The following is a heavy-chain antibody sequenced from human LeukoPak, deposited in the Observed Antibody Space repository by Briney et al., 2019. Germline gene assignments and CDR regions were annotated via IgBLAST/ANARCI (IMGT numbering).Heavy chain of an antibody. CDR2: ISGSGGST. V-gene: IGHV3-23*01. Sequence: GGSLRLSCAASGFTFSSYAMSWVRQAPGKGLEWVSAISGSGGSTYYADSVKGRFTISRDNSKNTLYLRMNSLRAEDTAVYYCAKESEITMIVVVISIFDYWGQGTLVTVSS. D-gene: IGHD3-22*01. CDR1: GFTFSSYA. CDR3: AKESEITMIVVVISIFDY. J-gene: IGHJ4*02.